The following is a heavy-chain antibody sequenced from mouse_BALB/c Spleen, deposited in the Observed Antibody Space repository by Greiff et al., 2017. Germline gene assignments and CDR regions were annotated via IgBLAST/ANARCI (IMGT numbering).Heavy chain of an antibody. D-gene: IGHD2-4*01. CDR2: IWSGGST. J-gene: IGHJ4*01. CDR3: ARSRSTMITTRDYYAMDY. V-gene: IGHV2-4-1*01. CDR1: GFSLTSYG. Sequence: QVQLKQSGPGLVQPSQSLSITCTVSGFSLTSYGVHWVRQSPGKGLEWLGVIWSGGSTDYNAAFISRLSISKDNSKSQVFFKMNSLQADDTAIYYCARSRSTMITTRDYYAMDYWGQGTSVTVSS.